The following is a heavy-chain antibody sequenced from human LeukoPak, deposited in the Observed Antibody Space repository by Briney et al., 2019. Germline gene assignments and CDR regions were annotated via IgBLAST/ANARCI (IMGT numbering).Heavy chain of an antibody. D-gene: IGHD2-15*01. CDR2: ISSSGSTI. CDR1: GFTFSSYE. Sequence: HAGGSLRLSCAASGFTFSSYEMNWVRQAPGKGLEWVSYISSSGSTIYYADSVKGRFTISRDNAKNSLYLQMNSLRAEDTAVYYCARVHAVWYAFGDWGQGTLVTVSS. V-gene: IGHV3-48*03. J-gene: IGHJ4*02. CDR3: ARVHAVWYAFGD.